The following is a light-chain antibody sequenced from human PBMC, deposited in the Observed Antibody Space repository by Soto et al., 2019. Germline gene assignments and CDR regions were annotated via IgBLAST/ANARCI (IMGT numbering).Light chain of an antibody. V-gene: IGKV3-11*01. J-gene: IGKJ1*01. CDR3: QQRNYWPRT. CDR1: QSVSGY. CDR2: DTS. Sequence: EIVWTKSPATLSLTPGERATLSCRASQSVSGYLAWYQQKPGQAPRFLIYDTSNRATGIPAGFSGSGSGTDFTLTISSLEPEDFAVYYCQQRNYWPRTFGQGTKVEIK.